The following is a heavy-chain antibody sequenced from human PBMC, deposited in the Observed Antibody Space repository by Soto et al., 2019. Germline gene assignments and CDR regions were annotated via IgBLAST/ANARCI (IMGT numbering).Heavy chain of an antibody. D-gene: IGHD3-10*01. CDR3: AKSPAGDLARWFDH. CDR2: LSSGGGST. Sequence: EVQLLESGGGLVQPGGSLRLSCAASGFKFSSYAMTWVRQAPGKGLEWVSGLSSGGGSTFYVDSVKGRFTISRDNSKNMVYLQMDSLRAEDTAVDYCAKSPAGDLARWFDHWGQGTLVTVSS. J-gene: IGHJ5*02. CDR1: GFKFSSYA. V-gene: IGHV3-23*01.